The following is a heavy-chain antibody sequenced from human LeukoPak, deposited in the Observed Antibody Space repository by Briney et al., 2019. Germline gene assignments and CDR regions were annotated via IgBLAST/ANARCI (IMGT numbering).Heavy chain of an antibody. Sequence: SETLSLTCTVSGGSISSYYWSWIRQPPGKGLEWIGYIYYSGSTNYNPSLKSRVTISVDTSKNQFSLKLSSVTAADTAVYYCARHAANYSSSWYNYWGQGTLVTVSS. J-gene: IGHJ4*02. CDR2: IYYSGST. D-gene: IGHD6-13*01. CDR3: ARHAANYSSSWYNY. CDR1: GGSISSYY. V-gene: IGHV4-59*08.